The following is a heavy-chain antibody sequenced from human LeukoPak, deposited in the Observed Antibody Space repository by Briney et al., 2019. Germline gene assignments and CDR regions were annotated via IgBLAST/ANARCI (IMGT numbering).Heavy chain of an antibody. Sequence: GGSLRLSCAASGFTFSNYGMHWVRQAPGKGLEWVAVIWYDGRNEYYADSVKGRFTISRDNSKNTLYLQMNSLRAEDTAVYYCTRPYYGENYYYGMDVWGQGTTVTVSS. D-gene: IGHD4-17*01. CDR3: TRPYYGENYYYGMDV. V-gene: IGHV3-33*08. CDR1: GFTFSNYG. CDR2: IWYDGRNE. J-gene: IGHJ6*02.